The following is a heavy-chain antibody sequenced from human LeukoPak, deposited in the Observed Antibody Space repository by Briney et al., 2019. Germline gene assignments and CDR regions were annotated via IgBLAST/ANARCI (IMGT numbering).Heavy chain of an antibody. V-gene: IGHV1-2*02. J-gene: IGHJ4*02. CDR2: INLNSGGT. CDR3: ARDPGDSGFDY. CDR1: GYTFTGYY. D-gene: IGHD3-10*01. Sequence: GASVKVSCKASGYTFTGYYMHWVRQAPGQGLEWMGWINLNSGGTNYAQKFQGRVTMTRGTSISTAYMELSRLRSDDTAVYYCARDPGDSGFDYWGQGTLVTVSS.